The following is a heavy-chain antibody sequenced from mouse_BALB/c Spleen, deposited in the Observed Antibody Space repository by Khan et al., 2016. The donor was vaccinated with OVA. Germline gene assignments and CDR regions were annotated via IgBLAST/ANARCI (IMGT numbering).Heavy chain of an antibody. D-gene: IGHD2-2*01. CDR2: ISSGGHYT. Sequence: EVELVESGGGLVKPGGSLKLSCSASGFTFSSYAMSWVRQTPEKRLELVATISSGGHYTXYPDSVKGRFTISRDNARNTLYLQMSSLRSEDTAMYYCARSLVDYYAMDYWGQGTSVTVSS. CDR1: GFTFSSYA. J-gene: IGHJ4*01. V-gene: IGHV5-9-3*01. CDR3: ARSLVDYYAMDY.